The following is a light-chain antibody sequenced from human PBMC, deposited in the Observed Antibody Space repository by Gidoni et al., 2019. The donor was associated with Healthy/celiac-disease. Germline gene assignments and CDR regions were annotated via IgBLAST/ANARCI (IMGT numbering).Light chain of an antibody. V-gene: IGLV2-23*01. J-gene: IGLJ2*01. Sequence: SALTHPASVSGSPGQSITISCTGTSSDVGSYNLVSWYQQHPGKAPKLMIYEGSKRPAGVSNRFSGSKSGNTASLTIAGLQAEDEADYYCCSYAGSSTVVFGGGTKLTVL. CDR2: EGS. CDR1: SSDVGSYNL. CDR3: CSYAGSSTVV.